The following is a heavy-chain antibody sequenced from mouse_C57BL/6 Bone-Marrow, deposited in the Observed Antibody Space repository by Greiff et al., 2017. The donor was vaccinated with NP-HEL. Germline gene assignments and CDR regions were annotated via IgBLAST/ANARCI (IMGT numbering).Heavy chain of an antibody. J-gene: IGHJ4*01. CDR2: IRSNSNNYAT. D-gene: IGHD2-4*01. CDR3: VRREIYYDYDGDYYAMDY. V-gene: IGHV10-1*01. Sequence: EVQLQESGGGLVQPKGSLKLSCPASGFSFNTYAMNWVRQAPGKGLEWVARIRSNSNNYATYSAVSVTDRFTISSAETESMLYLQMNNLNTEDTAMYYCVRREIYYDYDGDYYAMDYWGQGTSVTVSS. CDR1: GFSFNTYA.